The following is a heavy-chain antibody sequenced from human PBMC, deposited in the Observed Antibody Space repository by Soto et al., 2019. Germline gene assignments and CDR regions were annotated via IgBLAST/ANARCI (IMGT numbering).Heavy chain of an antibody. V-gene: IGHV4-59*08. D-gene: IGHD4-17*01. CDR3: ARRYGPGFDY. Sequence: LETLSLTCTVSGGSISSYCWSWIRQPPGKGLEWIGYIYYSGSTNYNPSLKSRVTISVDTSKNQFSLKLSSVTAADTAVYYCARRYGPGFDYWGQGTLVTVS. J-gene: IGHJ4*02. CDR1: GGSISSYC. CDR2: IYYSGST.